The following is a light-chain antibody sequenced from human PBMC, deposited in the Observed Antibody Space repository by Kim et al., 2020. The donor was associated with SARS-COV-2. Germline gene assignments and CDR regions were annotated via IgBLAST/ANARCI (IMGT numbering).Light chain of an antibody. V-gene: IGLV1-51*01. CDR3: GTWDSSLNTGV. CDR1: SSNIGNND. Sequence: GQKVTISCAGRSSNIGNNDVSWYQHLPGTAPKLLLFANDRRPSGISDRFSGSKSGTSATLGITGLQTGDEADYYCGTWDSSLNTGVFGGGTKVTVL. CDR2: AND. J-gene: IGLJ2*01.